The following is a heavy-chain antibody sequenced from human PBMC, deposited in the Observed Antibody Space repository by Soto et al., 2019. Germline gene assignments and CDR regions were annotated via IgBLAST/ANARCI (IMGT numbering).Heavy chain of an antibody. D-gene: IGHD3-22*01. CDR3: AKDRRDSSGTCSRCFGMDV. CDR2: ISNDRSIQ. CDR1: GFTFSSYG. Sequence: QVQLMESGGSVLQPGRSLRLSCAASGFTFSSYGMHWVRQAPGKGLEWVTIISNDRSIQYYGDSVKGRFTVSRDNSNNTLCLEMNSLTAEDTATYYCAKDRRDSSGTCSRCFGMDVWGQGTTVTVSS. J-gene: IGHJ6*02. V-gene: IGHV3-30*18.